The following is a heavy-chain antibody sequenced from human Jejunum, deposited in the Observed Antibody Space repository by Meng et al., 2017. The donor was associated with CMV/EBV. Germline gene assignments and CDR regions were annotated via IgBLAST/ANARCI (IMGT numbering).Heavy chain of an antibody. D-gene: IGHD6-19*01. CDR2: ININTGNP. CDR3: ARGNGWRFDY. Sequence: QVQLVRSGSELKKPGDSVKVSCQAAGCTFTSSSMNWVRHAPGQGLEWMGWININTGNPTYAQGFTGRFVFSLDTSVSTAYLQIDSLKADDTAVYYCARGNGWRFDYWGQGTLVTVSS. J-gene: IGHJ4*02. V-gene: IGHV7-4-1*01. CDR1: GCTFTSSS.